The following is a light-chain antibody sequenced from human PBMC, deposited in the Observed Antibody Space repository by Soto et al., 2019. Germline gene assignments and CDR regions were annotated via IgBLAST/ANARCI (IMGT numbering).Light chain of an antibody. V-gene: IGKV3D-20*02. CDR1: QSVSSSY. CDR3: QQRTNWPWT. CDR2: GAS. Sequence: EIVLTQSPGTLSLSPGERATLSCRASQSVSSSYLAWYQQKPGQAPRLLIYGASSRATGIPARFSVSGSGTDFTLTISSLEPEDFAVYYCQQRTNWPWTFGQGTKVEIK. J-gene: IGKJ1*01.